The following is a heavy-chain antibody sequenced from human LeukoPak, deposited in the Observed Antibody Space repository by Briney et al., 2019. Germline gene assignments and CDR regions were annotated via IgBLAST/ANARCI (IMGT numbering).Heavy chain of an antibody. CDR3: ARVSTDWGRSRYNWFDP. D-gene: IGHD7-27*01. Sequence: GASVKVSCKASGGTFSSYAISWVRQAPGQGLEWMGGIIPIFGTANYAQKFQGRVTITADESTSTAYMELSSLRSEDMAVYYCARVSTDWGRSRYNWFDPWGQGTLVTVSS. CDR1: GGTFSSYA. J-gene: IGHJ5*02. CDR2: IIPIFGTA. V-gene: IGHV1-69*13.